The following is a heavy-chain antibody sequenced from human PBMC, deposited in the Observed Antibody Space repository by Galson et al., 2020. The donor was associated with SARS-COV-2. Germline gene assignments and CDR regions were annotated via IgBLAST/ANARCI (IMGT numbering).Heavy chain of an antibody. Sequence: GESLKISCAASGFTFSNYGMHWVRQAPGKGLEWVAVIWYDGSDKYYGDSVKGRFTISRDNSKNTLYLQMNSLRAEDTAVYYCARDRFDYYGSGSYYNGISWFDPWGQGTLVTVSS. D-gene: IGHD3-10*01. CDR3: ARDRFDYYGSGSYYNGISWFDP. CDR1: GFTFSNYG. CDR2: IWYDGSDK. V-gene: IGHV3-33*01. J-gene: IGHJ5*02.